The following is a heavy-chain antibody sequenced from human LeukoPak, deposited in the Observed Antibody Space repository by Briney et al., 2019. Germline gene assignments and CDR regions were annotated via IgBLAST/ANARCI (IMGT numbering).Heavy chain of an antibody. D-gene: IGHD6-13*01. CDR2: FDPEDGET. CDR3: ATLGGSAYSRNFDY. CDR1: GYTLTELS. J-gene: IGHJ4*02. V-gene: IGHV1-24*01. Sequence: ASVKVSCMVSGYTLTELSMHWVRQAPGKGLEWMGGFDPEDGETIYAQKFQGRVTMTEDTSTDTAYMELSSLRSGDTAVYYCATLGGSAYSRNFDYWGQGTLVTVSS.